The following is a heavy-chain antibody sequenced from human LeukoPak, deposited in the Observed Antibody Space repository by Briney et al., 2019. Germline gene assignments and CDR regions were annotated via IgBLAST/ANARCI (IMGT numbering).Heavy chain of an antibody. J-gene: IGHJ4*02. Sequence: PGGSLRLSCAASGFTVSSNYMSWVRQAPGRGLECVSVIYSGGNTYYADSVKGRFTISRDNSKNTLYLQMNSLRAEDTAVYYCARGSGWYVYFDYWGQGTLVTVS. CDR3: ARGSGWYVYFDY. CDR1: GFTVSSNY. CDR2: IYSGGNT. D-gene: IGHD6-19*01. V-gene: IGHV3-53*01.